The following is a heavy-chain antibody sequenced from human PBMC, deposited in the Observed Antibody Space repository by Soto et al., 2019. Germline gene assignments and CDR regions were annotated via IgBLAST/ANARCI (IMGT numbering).Heavy chain of an antibody. CDR2: IKQEGNEK. D-gene: IGHD3-9*01. J-gene: IGHJ4*02. CDR3: AIVLTGAFDY. Sequence: EVQLVESGGGLVQPGGSLRLSCAASGFTFSSYWMSWVRQAPGKGLEWVANIKQEGNEKYYVDSVKGRFTISRDNAKSELSLQMNSLRAGSTAVYYCAIVLTGAFDYWWQGSLVTVSS. CDR1: GFTFSSYW. V-gene: IGHV3-7*01.